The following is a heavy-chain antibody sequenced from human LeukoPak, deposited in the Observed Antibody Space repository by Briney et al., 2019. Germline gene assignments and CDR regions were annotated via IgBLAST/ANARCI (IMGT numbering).Heavy chain of an antibody. D-gene: IGHD3-22*01. CDR1: GGSISSSAW. CDR2: INDRGTI. CDR3: ARVYYYDSSGFDYFDY. J-gene: IGHJ4*02. V-gene: IGHV4-4*02. Sequence: PSETLSLTCAVSGGSISSSAWWTWVRQSPKGLEWIGEINDRGTINYNPSLQRRVSISVDKSKNQFSLILNSVTDADTAVYYCARVYYYDSSGFDYFDYWGQGTLVTVSS.